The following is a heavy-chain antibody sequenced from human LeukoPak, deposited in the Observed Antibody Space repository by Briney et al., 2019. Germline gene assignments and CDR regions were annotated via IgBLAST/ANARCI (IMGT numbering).Heavy chain of an antibody. CDR3: ARPIRYCTTTTCYPHAFDI. Sequence: GESLKISCKGSGYSFTSYWIGWVRQMPGKGLEWMGIIYPGDSDTRYSPSFQGQVTISADKSISTAYLQWSSLKASDTAMYYCARPIRYCTTTTCYPHAFDIWGQGTMVTVSS. CDR1: GYSFTSYW. CDR2: IYPGDSDT. J-gene: IGHJ3*02. D-gene: IGHD2-2*01. V-gene: IGHV5-51*01.